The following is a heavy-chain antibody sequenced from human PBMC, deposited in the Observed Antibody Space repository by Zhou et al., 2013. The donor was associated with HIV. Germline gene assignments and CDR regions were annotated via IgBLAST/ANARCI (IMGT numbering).Heavy chain of an antibody. CDR2: INPNSGGT. CDR1: GYTFTGYY. J-gene: IGHJ4*02. Sequence: VQLVQSGAEVKKPGASVKVSCKTSGYTFTGYYVHWVRQAPGQGLEWMGWINPNSGGTNYAQKFQDRVTMTRDTSIKTAYMDLSRLRSDDTAVYYCARVRPNDDILTGYYRGFDYWGQGTLVTVSS. D-gene: IGHD3-9*01. CDR3: ARVRPNDDILTGYYRGFDY. V-gene: IGHV1-2*02.